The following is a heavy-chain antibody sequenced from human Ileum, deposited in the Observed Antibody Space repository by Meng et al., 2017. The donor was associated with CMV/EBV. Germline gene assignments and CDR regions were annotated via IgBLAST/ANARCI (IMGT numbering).Heavy chain of an antibody. CDR1: GDAISRGSHS. D-gene: IGHD1-26*01. Sequence: RLKESGRGLVKRAETLSLTCTASGDAISRGSHSWAWFRQPPGKRLEWIGSMYFSGIADYNPSLKSRVTISLHATQKQFSLRLTSVTAADSAVYFCARDLTNKWFYYWGQGTLVTVSS. CDR3: ARDLTNKWFYY. CDR2: MYFSGIA. V-gene: IGHV4-39*07. J-gene: IGHJ4*02.